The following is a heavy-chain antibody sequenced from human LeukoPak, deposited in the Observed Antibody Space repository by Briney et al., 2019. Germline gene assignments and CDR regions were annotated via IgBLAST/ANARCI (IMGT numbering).Heavy chain of an antibody. V-gene: IGHV3-48*03. J-gene: IGHJ4*02. CDR1: GFTFSSYE. Sequence: PGGSLSLSCAGSGFTFSSYEMNWVRQAPGKGLEWVSKISSSGSAIYYADSVKGRFTISRDNAKSTLYLQMNSLRAEDTAVYYCARGGSLGYWGQGTLDTVST. CDR2: ISSSGSAI. CDR3: ARGGSLGY. D-gene: IGHD6-19*01.